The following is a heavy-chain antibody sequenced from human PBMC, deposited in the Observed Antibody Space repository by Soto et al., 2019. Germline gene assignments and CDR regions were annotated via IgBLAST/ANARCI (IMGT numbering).Heavy chain of an antibody. J-gene: IGHJ5*02. CDR1: GDSVSSYSAA. CDR2: TYYRSRFFS. V-gene: IGHV6-1*01. CDR3: VRDRYSSSGWFDP. Sequence: SQTLSLTCAISGDSVSSYSAAWNWIRQSPSGGLEWLGRTYYRSRFFSDYAESVKSRIIINPDTSKNQFSLQLRSVTPEDTAVYYCVRDRYSSSGWFDPWGQGTPVTVSS. D-gene: IGHD3-10*01.